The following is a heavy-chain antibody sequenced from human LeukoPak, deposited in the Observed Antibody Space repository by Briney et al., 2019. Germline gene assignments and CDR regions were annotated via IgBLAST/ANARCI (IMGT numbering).Heavy chain of an antibody. J-gene: IGHJ4*02. CDR1: GYTFTGYY. V-gene: IGHV1-69*05. Sequence: SVTVSCKASGYTFTGYYIHWVRQAPGEGLEWIGGIIPIFGTPNYAQKFPGTVTITTDQSTSTAYMELSSLRSEHPAVYYCARGEMATPYFAYWGQGTLLTVSS. D-gene: IGHD5-24*01. CDR3: ARGEMATPYFAY. CDR2: IIPIFGTP.